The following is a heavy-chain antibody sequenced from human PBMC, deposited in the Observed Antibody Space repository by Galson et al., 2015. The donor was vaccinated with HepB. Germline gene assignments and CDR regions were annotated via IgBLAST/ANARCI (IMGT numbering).Heavy chain of an antibody. D-gene: IGHD4-17*01. CDR3: ARSRCPGRKGYYYYCYMDV. Sequence: SLRLSCAASGFTFSDYYLSWIRQAPGKGLEWVSYISSSGSTIYYADSVKGRFTISRDNAKNSLYLQMNSLRAEDTAVYYCARSRCPGRKGYYYYCYMDVWGKGTTVTVSS. CDR1: GFTFSDYY. V-gene: IGHV3-11*01. J-gene: IGHJ6*03. CDR2: ISSSGSTI.